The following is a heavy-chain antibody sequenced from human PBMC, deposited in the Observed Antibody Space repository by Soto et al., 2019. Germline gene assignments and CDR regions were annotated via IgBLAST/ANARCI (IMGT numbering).Heavy chain of an antibody. V-gene: IGHV1-24*01. J-gene: IGHJ5*02. CDR3: AVVALRYFGGWFDP. CDR1: GYTLTELS. CDR2: FDPEDGET. Sequence: SVKVSCKVSGYTLTELSMHWVRQAPGKGLEWMGGFDPEDGETIYAQKFQGRVTMTEDTSTDTAYMELSSLRSEDTAVYYCAVVALRYFGGWFDPWGQGTLVTVSS. D-gene: IGHD3-9*01.